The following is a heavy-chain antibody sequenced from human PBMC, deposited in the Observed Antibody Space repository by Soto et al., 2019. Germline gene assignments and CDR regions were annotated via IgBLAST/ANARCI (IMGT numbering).Heavy chain of an antibody. CDR3: ARLPGVRGVFDGFNV. V-gene: IGHV5-51*01. Sequence: PGESLKISCKGSGYSFAGYWIGWVRQMPGKGLDWMGVIYPGDSDTRYSPSFHGQVTISADKSISTAYLQWSSLKASDTAMYFCARLPGVRGVFDGFNVWGQGTIVTVPS. J-gene: IGHJ3*01. CDR1: GYSFAGYW. CDR2: IYPGDSDT. D-gene: IGHD3-10*01.